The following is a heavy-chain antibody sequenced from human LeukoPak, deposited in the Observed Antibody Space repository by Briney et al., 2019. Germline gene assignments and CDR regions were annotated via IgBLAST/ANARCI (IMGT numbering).Heavy chain of an antibody. CDR1: GYTLTESS. CDR3: ATLHGDYEYSFDP. J-gene: IGHJ5*02. D-gene: IGHD4-17*01. Sequence: ASVKVSCKVSGYTLTESSMHWVRQAPGKGVEWMGGFDPEDGETTYAQKFQGRVTMTEDTSTGTAYMELSSLRSEDTAVYYCATLHGDYEYSFDPWGQGVLVTVSS. CDR2: FDPEDGET. V-gene: IGHV1-24*01.